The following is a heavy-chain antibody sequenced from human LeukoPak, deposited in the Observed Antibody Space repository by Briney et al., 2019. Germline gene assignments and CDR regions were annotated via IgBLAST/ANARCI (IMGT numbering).Heavy chain of an antibody. V-gene: IGHV3-20*04. CDR2: IKWNGGST. J-gene: IGHJ1*01. Sequence: GGSLRLSCAASGFTFDDYGMSWVRQAPGKGLEWVSGIKWNGGSTGYADTVKGRFTISRDNAKNSLYLQMNSLRAEDTALYYCARGTEDYGGNSGYFQHWGQGTLVTVSS. CDR1: GFTFDDYG. CDR3: ARGTEDYGGNSGYFQH. D-gene: IGHD4-23*01.